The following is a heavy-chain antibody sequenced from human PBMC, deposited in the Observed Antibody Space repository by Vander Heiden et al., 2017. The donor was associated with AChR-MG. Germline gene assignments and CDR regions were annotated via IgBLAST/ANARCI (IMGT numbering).Heavy chain of an antibody. Sequence: QVQLQESGPGLVKPSETLSLTCTVSGGSLSSYYWSWIRQPPGKGLEWIGYIYYSGSTNYNPSLKSRVTISVDTSKNQFSLKLSSVTAADTAVYYCARYYRSRAYNWFDPWGQGTLVTVSS. CDR1: GGSLSSYY. V-gene: IGHV4-59*01. CDR3: ARYYRSRAYNWFDP. CDR2: IYYSGST. J-gene: IGHJ5*02. D-gene: IGHD1-26*01.